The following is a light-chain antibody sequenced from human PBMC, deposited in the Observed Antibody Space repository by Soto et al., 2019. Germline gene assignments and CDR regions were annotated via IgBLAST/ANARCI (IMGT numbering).Light chain of an antibody. CDR3: QQRTDGWT. V-gene: IGKV3-11*01. CDR1: QSVSSS. Sequence: EIVLTQSPATLSLSPGERATLSCRASQSVSSSLGWYQQKPGQPPRLLIYDASKRVTGIPARFSGSGSGTDFTLAISSLEHEDFAVYFCQQRTDGWTFGQGTKVEIK. CDR2: DAS. J-gene: IGKJ1*01.